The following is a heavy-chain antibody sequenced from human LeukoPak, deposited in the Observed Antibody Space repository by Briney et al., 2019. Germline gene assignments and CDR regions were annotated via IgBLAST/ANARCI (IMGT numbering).Heavy chain of an antibody. CDR3: ARVRGYSYGLDY. D-gene: IGHD5-18*01. V-gene: IGHV4-30-4*01. CDR1: GGSISSGDYY. Sequence: PSETLSLTCTVSGGSISSGDYYWSWIRQPPGKGLEWIGYIYYSGSTYYNPSLKNRVTISVDTSKNQFSLKLSSVTAADTAVYYCARVRGYSYGLDYWGQGTLVTVSS. CDR2: IYYSGST. J-gene: IGHJ4*02.